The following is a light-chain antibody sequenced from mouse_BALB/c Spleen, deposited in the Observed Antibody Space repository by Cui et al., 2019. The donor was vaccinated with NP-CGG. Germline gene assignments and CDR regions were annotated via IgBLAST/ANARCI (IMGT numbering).Light chain of an antibody. Sequence: QAVVNHESALITSPGETITLTCRSNTGAVTTSNSANWVQEKPDHLFTGLIGGTNNRAPGVPARFSGSLIGDKAALTITGAQTEDEAIYFCALWYSNHWVFGGGTKLTVL. CDR2: GTN. CDR1: TGAVTTSNS. J-gene: IGLJ1*01. CDR3: ALWYSNHWV. V-gene: IGLV1*01.